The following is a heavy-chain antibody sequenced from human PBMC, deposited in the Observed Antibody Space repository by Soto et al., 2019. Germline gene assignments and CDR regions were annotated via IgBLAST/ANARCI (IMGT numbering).Heavy chain of an antibody. CDR2: IIPMFGTA. CDR3: ASGIQLWLRRINNGYSG. CDR1: GGTFSTYA. J-gene: IGHJ4*02. D-gene: IGHD5-18*01. Sequence: QVQLVQSGAEVKKPESSVKVSCKAPGGTFSTYAISWVRQAPGQGLEWMGGIIPMFGTANYAQRFQDRVTITADESTNTGYMELSSLRSEDTAVYFCASGIQLWLRRINNGYSGWGQGNRVTVSS. V-gene: IGHV1-69*12.